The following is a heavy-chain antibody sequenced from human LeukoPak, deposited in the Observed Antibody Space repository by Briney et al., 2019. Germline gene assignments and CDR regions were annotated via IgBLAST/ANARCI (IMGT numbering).Heavy chain of an antibody. CDR1: GFSFSSDW. V-gene: IGHV3-74*01. J-gene: IGHJ4*02. CDR2: INSDGTST. Sequence: GGSVRLSCAVSGFSFSSDWTLWVRDVPGGGLVWVSRINSDGTSTAYADSVKGRFTISRDNAKNTLYLQMNRLRVEDTAVYYCGRALGSPLDYWGQGTLVTVS. CDR3: GRALGSPLDY. D-gene: IGHD1-26*01.